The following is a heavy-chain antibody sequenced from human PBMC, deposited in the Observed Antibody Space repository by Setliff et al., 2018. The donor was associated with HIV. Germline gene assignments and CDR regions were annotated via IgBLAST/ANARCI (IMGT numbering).Heavy chain of an antibody. V-gene: IGHV4-30-4*08. CDR3: ARSKHGNWFDP. Sequence: SETLSLTCTVSGGSISSADYYWSWIRQPPGKGLEWIGYIYYSGSTYYDPSLKSRVTISVDTSKNQFSLKLSSVTAADTAVYYCARSKHGNWFDPWGQGTLVTVSS. CDR2: IYYSGST. J-gene: IGHJ5*02. CDR1: GGSISSADYY.